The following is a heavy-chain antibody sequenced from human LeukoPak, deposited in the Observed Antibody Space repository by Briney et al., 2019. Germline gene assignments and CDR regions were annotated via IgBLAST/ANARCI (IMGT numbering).Heavy chain of an antibody. CDR3: AKNALRLGELSSYYFDY. CDR1: GFTFSSYS. J-gene: IGHJ4*02. Sequence: GGSLRLSCAASGFTFSSYSMNWVRQAPGKGLEWVAFIRYDGSNKYYADSVKGRFTISRDNSKNTLYLQMNSLRAEDTAVYYCAKNALRLGELSSYYFDYWGQGTLVTVSS. CDR2: IRYDGSNK. D-gene: IGHD3-16*02. V-gene: IGHV3-30*02.